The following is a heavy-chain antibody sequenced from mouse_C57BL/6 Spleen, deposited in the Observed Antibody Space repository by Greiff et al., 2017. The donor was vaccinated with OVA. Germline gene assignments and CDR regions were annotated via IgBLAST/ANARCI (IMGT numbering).Heavy chain of an antibody. CDR3: AREGGYSIDY. CDR1: GYTFTSYW. V-gene: IGHV1-61*01. Sequence: VQLQQPGAELVRPGSSVKLSCKASGYTFTSYWMEWVKQRPGQGLEWIGNIYPSDSETHYNQKFKDKATLTVDKSSSTAYMQLSSLTSEDSAVYYCAREGGYSIDYWGQGTTLTVSS. D-gene: IGHD2-5*01. CDR2: IYPSDSET. J-gene: IGHJ2*01.